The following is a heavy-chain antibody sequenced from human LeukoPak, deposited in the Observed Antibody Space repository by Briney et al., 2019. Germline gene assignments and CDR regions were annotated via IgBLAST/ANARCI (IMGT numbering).Heavy chain of an antibody. CDR3: ARDSSRLGYCSGGSCSRYYYYYMDV. Sequence: ASVKVSCKASGYTFTDYFMNWVRQAPGQGLEWMGWINPKSGGTNYAQKFQGRVTMTRDTSISTAYMELSRLRSDDTAVYYCARDSSRLGYCSGGSCSRYYYYYMDVWGKGTTVTVSS. J-gene: IGHJ6*03. V-gene: IGHV1-2*02. CDR2: INPKSGGT. CDR1: GYTFTDYF. D-gene: IGHD2-15*01.